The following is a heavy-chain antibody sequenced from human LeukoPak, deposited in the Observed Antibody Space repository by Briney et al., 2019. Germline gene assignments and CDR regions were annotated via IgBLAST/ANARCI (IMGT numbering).Heavy chain of an antibody. CDR1: GFTFSSYA. J-gene: IGHJ4*02. CDR3: AKRYCSSTSCYFDY. Sequence: GGSLRLSCAASGFTFSSYAVSWVRQAPGKGLEWVSASGSGGSTYYADSVKGRFTISRDNSKNTLYLQMNSLRAEGTAVYYCAKRYCSSTSCYFDYWGQGTLVTVSS. CDR2: SGSGGST. D-gene: IGHD2-2*01. V-gene: IGHV3-23*01.